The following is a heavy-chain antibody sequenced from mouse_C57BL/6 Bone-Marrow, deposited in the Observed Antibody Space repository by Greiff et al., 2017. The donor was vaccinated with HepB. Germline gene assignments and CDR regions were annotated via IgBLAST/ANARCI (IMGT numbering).Heavy chain of an antibody. V-gene: IGHV5-4*03. CDR2: ISDGGSYT. Sequence: EVNLVESGGGLVKPGGSLKLSCAASGFTFSSYAMSWVRQTPEKRLEWVATISDGGSYTYYPDNVKGRFTISRDNAKNNLYLQMSHLKSEDTAMYYCARYYYGSSPFDYWGQGTTLTVSS. CDR3: ARYYYGSSPFDY. D-gene: IGHD1-1*01. J-gene: IGHJ2*01. CDR1: GFTFSSYA.